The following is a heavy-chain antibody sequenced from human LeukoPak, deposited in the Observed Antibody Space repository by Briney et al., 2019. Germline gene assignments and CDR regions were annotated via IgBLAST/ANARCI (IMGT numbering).Heavy chain of an antibody. CDR2: SNPSGGST. V-gene: IGHV1-46*01. CDR1: VYNFTIYY. Sequence: ASEKLSCKSSVYNFTIYYKHWVRLAQAQGIEWMGRSNPSGGSTSYAQKSQTRATITRNTSTSTVHMDLSSRRCDDTAVYYCPRDTLSGYELKYWGQGTPGTVSS. D-gene: IGHD5-12*01. CDR3: PRDTLSGYELKY. J-gene: IGHJ4*02.